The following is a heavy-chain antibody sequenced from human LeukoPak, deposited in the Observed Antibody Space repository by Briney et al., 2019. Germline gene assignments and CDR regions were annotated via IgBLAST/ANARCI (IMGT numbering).Heavy chain of an antibody. D-gene: IGHD1-20*01. J-gene: IGHJ3*02. CDR2: INPNSGGT. CDR3: ARDDGITQAFDI. Sequence: ASVKVSCKASGGTFSSYAISWVRQAPGQGLEWMGWINPNSGGTNYAQKFQGWVTMTRDTSISTAYMELSRLRSDDTAVYYCARDDGITQAFDIWGQGTMVTVSS. CDR1: GGTFSSYA. V-gene: IGHV1-2*04.